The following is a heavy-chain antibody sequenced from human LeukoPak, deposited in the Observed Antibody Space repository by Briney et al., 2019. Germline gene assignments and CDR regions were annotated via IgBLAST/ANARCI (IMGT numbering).Heavy chain of an antibody. Sequence: GASVKVSCKASGYTFTSYGISWVRQAPGQGLEWMGIINPSGGSTSYAQKFQGRVTMTRDTSTSTVYMELSSLRSEDTAVYYCARNYYDSSGYYRVWFDPWGQGTLVTVSS. V-gene: IGHV1-46*01. CDR3: ARNYYDSSGYYRVWFDP. D-gene: IGHD3-22*01. CDR2: INPSGGST. J-gene: IGHJ5*02. CDR1: GYTFTSYG.